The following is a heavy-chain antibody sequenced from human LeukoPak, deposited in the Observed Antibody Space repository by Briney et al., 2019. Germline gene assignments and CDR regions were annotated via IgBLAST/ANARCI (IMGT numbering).Heavy chain of an antibody. V-gene: IGHV3-23*01. CDR1: GFTFSSYA. Sequence: GGSLRLSCAASGFTFSSYAMSWVRQAPGKGLEWVSTISGSGGTTYYTDSVRGRFTISRDNSNNTLFLQMNSLRAEDTAVYYCVLFLRYVDYWGQGTPVTVSS. CDR3: VLFLRYVDY. CDR2: ISGSGGTT. D-gene: IGHD2-21*01. J-gene: IGHJ4*02.